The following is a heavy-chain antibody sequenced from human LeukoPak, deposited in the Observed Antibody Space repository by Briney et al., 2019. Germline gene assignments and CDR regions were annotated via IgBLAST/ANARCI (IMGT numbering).Heavy chain of an antibody. Sequence: ASVTVSCKASGYTFTGYYMHWVRQAPGQGLEWMGWINPNSGGTNYAQKFQGRVTMTRDTSISTAYMELSRLRSDDTAVYYCARVPQYYYDSSGNDLDAFDIWGQGTMVTVSS. CDR2: INPNSGGT. J-gene: IGHJ3*02. CDR1: GYTFTGYY. D-gene: IGHD3-22*01. V-gene: IGHV1-2*02. CDR3: ARVPQYYYDSSGNDLDAFDI.